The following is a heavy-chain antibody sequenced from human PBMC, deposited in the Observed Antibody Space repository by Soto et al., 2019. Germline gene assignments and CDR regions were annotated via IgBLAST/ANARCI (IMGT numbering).Heavy chain of an antibody. V-gene: IGHV1-8*01. CDR3: DRGVGATSNAFDI. Sequence: ASVKVSCKASGDTFTSYDINWVRQATGQGLEWMGWINPNSGSTGYAQKFQGRVTMTRDTSMSTVYMELSSLRSEDTAVYYCDRGVGATSNAFDIWGQGTMVTVSS. CDR2: INPNSGST. CDR1: GDTFTSYD. D-gene: IGHD1-26*01. J-gene: IGHJ3*02.